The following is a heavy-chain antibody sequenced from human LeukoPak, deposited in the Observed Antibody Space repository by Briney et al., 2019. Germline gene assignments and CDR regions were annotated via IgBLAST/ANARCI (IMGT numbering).Heavy chain of an antibody. Sequence: SETLSLTCTVSGGSINNYYWSWIRQSPEKGLEWIGYIHDSGSTNYNPSLKSRVTISVDTSKDQFSLKLSSVTAADTAVYYCVRLDAAAGRYLQFYYWGQGTLVTVSS. V-gene: IGHV4-59*08. CDR3: VRLDAAAGRYLQFYY. CDR1: GGSINNYY. D-gene: IGHD5-24*01. CDR2: IHDSGST. J-gene: IGHJ4*02.